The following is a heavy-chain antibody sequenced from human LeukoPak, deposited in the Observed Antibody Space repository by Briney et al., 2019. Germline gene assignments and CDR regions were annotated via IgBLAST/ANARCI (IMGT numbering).Heavy chain of an antibody. D-gene: IGHD6-19*01. V-gene: IGHV4-34*01. Sequence: SETLSLTCAVYGGSFSGYYWSWIRQPPGKGLEWIGEINHSGSTNYNPSLKSRVTISVDTSKNQFSLKLIAVTAADTAVYYCAREGIAVAGTSQLDYWGQGTLVTVSS. CDR3: AREGIAVAGTSQLDY. CDR2: INHSGST. J-gene: IGHJ4*02. CDR1: GGSFSGYY.